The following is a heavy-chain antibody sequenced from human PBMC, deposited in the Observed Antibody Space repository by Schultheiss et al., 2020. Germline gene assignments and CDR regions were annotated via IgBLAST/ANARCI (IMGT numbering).Heavy chain of an antibody. D-gene: IGHD3-9*01. CDR3: ARVGPVRYFDWLFSGMDV. CDR2: ISSSGSTI. CDR1: GFTFSSYE. Sequence: GGSLRLSCAASGFTFSSYEMNWVRQAPGKGLEWVSYISSSGSTIYYADSVKGRFTISRDNAKNSLYLQMNSLRAEDTAVYYCARVGPVRYFDWLFSGMDVWGQGTTVTVS. V-gene: IGHV3-48*03. J-gene: IGHJ6*02.